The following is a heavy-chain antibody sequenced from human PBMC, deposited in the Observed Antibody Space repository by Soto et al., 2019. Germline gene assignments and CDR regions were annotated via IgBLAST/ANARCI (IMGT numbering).Heavy chain of an antibody. J-gene: IGHJ4*02. V-gene: IGHV1-3*01. CDR3: ARDQVDFWSGYFPY. CDR1: GYTFTSYA. Sequence: QVQLVQSGAEVKKPGASVKVSCKASGYTFTSYAMHWVRQAPGQRLEWMGWINAGNGNTKYSQKFQGRVTITRDTSASTAYMELSSLRSEDTAVYYCARDQVDFWSGYFPYWGQGTLVTVSS. CDR2: INAGNGNT. D-gene: IGHD3-3*01.